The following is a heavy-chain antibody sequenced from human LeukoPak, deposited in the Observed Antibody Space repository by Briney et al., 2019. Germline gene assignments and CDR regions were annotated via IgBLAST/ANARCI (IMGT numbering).Heavy chain of an antibody. CDR1: GFTFSTYA. CDR2: VGGGNSIT. D-gene: IGHD1-1*01. CDR3: AKGFWRYLDY. J-gene: IGHJ4*02. V-gene: IGHV3-23*01. Sequence: GGSLRLSCAASGFTFSTYAMSWVRQAPGKGLEWVSAVGGGNSITYYTDSVKGRLTISRDNSKNTVYLQMNSLRAEDTAVYYCAKGFWRYLDYWGQGTLVTVSS.